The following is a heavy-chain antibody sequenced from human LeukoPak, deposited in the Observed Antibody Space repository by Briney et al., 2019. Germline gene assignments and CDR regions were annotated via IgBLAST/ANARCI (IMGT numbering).Heavy chain of an antibody. CDR1: GYTLTELS. V-gene: IGHV1-2*06. CDR3: ARASSPHSSSWHPDY. CDR2: INPNSGGT. J-gene: IGHJ4*02. Sequence: GASVKVSCKVSGYTLTELSMHWVRQAPGQGLEWMGRINPNSGGTNYAQKFQGRVTMTRDTSISTAYMELSRLRSDDTAVYYCARASSPHSSSWHPDYWGQGTLVTVSS. D-gene: IGHD6-13*01.